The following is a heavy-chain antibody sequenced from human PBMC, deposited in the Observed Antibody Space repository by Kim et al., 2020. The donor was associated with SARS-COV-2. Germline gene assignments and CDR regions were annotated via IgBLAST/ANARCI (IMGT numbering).Heavy chain of an antibody. V-gene: IGHV4-59*09. D-gene: IGHD3-10*01. CDR3: ARGGIMVRGVIILDY. J-gene: IGHJ4*02. Sequence: PSLNRRVTISVDTSKNQFSLKLSSVTAADTAVYYCARGGIMVRGVIILDYWGQGTLVTVSS.